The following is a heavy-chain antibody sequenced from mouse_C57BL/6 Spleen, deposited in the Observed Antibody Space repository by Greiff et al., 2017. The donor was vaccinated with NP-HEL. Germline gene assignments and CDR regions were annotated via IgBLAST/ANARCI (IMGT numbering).Heavy chain of an antibody. D-gene: IGHD3-3*01. CDR3: AMGDVDYAMDY. Sequence: QVQLQQPGAELVKPGASVKVSCKASGYTFTSYWMHWVKQRPGQGLEWIGRIHPSDSDTNYNQKFKGKATLTVDKSSSTAYMQLSSLTYEDSAVYYCAMGDVDYAMDYWGQGTSVTVSS. CDR2: IHPSDSDT. V-gene: IGHV1-74*01. CDR1: GYTFTSYW. J-gene: IGHJ4*01.